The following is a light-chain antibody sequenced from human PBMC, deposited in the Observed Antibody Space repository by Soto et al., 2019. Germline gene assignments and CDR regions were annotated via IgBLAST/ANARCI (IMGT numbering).Light chain of an antibody. V-gene: IGKV4-1*01. Sequence: DIVMTQSPDSLAVSLGERATINCKSSQSVLYSSNNKNYFARYQQKPGQPPKLLIYWASTRESGVPDRFSGSGSGTDFTLTISSLQAEDVAVYYCQQYYSTPRTFGQGTKVEIK. J-gene: IGKJ1*01. CDR1: QSVLYSSNNKNY. CDR3: QQYYSTPRT. CDR2: WAS.